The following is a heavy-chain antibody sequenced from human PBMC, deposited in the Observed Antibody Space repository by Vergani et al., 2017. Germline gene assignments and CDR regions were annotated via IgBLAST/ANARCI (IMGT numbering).Heavy chain of an antibody. Sequence: EVMLVQSGAEVKKPGESLKISCKYSESSFISNEIAWVRQMSGKGLQWMGNINPIDSKIAYSPSFQGQAIMSLDKSITTAYLQWRSLKASDTAIYYCTRHVPCGEGAGLHFDHWGQGTQVTVSS. CDR3: TRHVPCGEGAGLHFDH. V-gene: IGHV5-51*01. CDR1: ESSFISNE. D-gene: IGHD3-10*01. J-gene: IGHJ4*02. CDR2: INPIDSKI.